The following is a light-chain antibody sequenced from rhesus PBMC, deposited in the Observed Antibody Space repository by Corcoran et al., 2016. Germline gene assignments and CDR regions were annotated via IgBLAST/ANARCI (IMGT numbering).Light chain of an antibody. Sequence: DIQMTQSPSSLSASVGDTVTITCRASQGISNNLAWYQQKPGTVPKIRIYKASTLQGGIPPRFSGSGSGTDFTLTISSLQPEDFAAYYCQHGYGILTFGGGTKVEIK. CDR2: KAS. CDR3: QHGYGILT. J-gene: IGKJ4*01. V-gene: IGKV1-25*01. CDR1: QGISNN.